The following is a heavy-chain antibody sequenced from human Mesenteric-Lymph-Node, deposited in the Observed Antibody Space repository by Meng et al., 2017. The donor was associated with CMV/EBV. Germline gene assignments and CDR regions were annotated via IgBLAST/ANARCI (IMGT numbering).Heavy chain of an antibody. Sequence: GSLRLSCTVSGDSISSSSDYWGWIRQPPGKGLEWIGSIYYRGYTYYNPSLESRVTISVDTSKNQFSLRLSSVTAADTAVYYCARGPLVVVVVPAAPTRTYYYGMDVWGQGTTVTVSS. J-gene: IGHJ6*02. CDR2: IYYRGYT. D-gene: IGHD2-2*01. V-gene: IGHV4-39*01. CDR3: ARGPLVVVVVPAAPTRTYYYGMDV. CDR1: GDSISSSSDY.